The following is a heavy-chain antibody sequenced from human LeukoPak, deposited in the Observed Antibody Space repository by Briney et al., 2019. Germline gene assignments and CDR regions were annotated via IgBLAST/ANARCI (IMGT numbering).Heavy chain of an antibody. J-gene: IGHJ4*02. V-gene: IGHV1-69*04. D-gene: IGHD5-18*01. CDR2: IIPILGIA. Sequence: ASVKVSCKASGGTFSSYAISWVRQAPGQGLEWMGRIIPILGIANYAQKFQGRVTITADKSTSTAYMELSSPRSEDTAVYYCARPARGYSYGYVVPSFDYWGQGTLVTVSS. CDR1: GGTFSSYA. CDR3: ARPARGYSYGYVVPSFDY.